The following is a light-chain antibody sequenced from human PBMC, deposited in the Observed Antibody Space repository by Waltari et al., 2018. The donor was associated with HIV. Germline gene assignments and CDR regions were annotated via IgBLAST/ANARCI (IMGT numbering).Light chain of an antibody. J-gene: IGLJ3*02. CDR3: AAWDDSLNGWV. CDR1: SSNIRSNT. CDR2: SNN. Sequence: QSVLTQPPSASGTPRQRVTISCSGSSSNIRSNTLNWYQQLPGTAPKLLIYSNNQRPSGVPDRFSGSKSGTSASLAISGLQSEDEADYYCAAWDDSLNGWVFGGGTKLTVL. V-gene: IGLV1-44*01.